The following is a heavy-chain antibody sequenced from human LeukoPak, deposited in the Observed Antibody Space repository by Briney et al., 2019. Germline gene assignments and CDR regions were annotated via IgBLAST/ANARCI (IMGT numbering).Heavy chain of an antibody. CDR2: IRGSGVTT. CDR1: GFTFSSYA. J-gene: IGHJ1*01. V-gene: IGHV3-23*01. Sequence: GGSLRLSCAASGFTFSSYAMTWVRQAPGKGLEWASGIRGSGVTTYYADSVKGRFTTSRDNSKNTLYLQMNSLRAEDTAVYYCAKAAYDRSGYSFARIFQHWGQGTLVTVSS. CDR3: AKAAYDRSGYSFARIFQH. D-gene: IGHD3-22*01.